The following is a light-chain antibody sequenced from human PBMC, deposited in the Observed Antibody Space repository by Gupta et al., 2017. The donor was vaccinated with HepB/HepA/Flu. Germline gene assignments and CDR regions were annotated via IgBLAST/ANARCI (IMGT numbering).Light chain of an antibody. CDR2: WAS. CDR3: HQYYRNPWT. J-gene: IGKJ1*01. CDR1: QSVLYSSNNKNY. V-gene: IGKV4-1*01. Sequence: DIVMTQSPDSLAVCLGERATINCKSSQSVLYSSNNKNYLAWYQQKPGQPPKLRIYWASTRESVVPDRFSGSGSGTDFTLTISSLQAENVAVYYCHQYYRNPWTFGQGTKVEIK.